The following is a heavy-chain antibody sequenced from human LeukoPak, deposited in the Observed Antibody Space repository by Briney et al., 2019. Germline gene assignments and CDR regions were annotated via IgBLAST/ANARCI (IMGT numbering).Heavy chain of an antibody. CDR1: GFTFSSYG. Sequence: GGSLRLPCAASGFTFSSYGMHWVRQAPGKGLEWVAVISYDGSNKYYADSVKGRFTISRDNSKNTLYLQMNSLRAEDTAVYYCARETGSAVGSTDFDYWGQGTLVTVSS. J-gene: IGHJ4*02. V-gene: IGHV3-30*03. CDR3: ARETGSAVGSTDFDY. D-gene: IGHD4-17*01. CDR2: ISYDGSNK.